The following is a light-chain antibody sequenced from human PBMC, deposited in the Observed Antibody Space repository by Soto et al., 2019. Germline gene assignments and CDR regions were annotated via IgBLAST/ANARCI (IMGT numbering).Light chain of an antibody. CDR1: QSAVSGF. V-gene: IGKV3-20*01. CDR3: QQYGTSPGFT. Sequence: EIVLTQSPGTLSLSPGERATLSCRASQSAVSGFLAWYQQKPGQAPRLLIDGASNRAPGIPERFSGSKSGTEATLTISGLEPEDFAVYYCQQYGTSPGFTFGPGTKVDIK. J-gene: IGKJ3*01. CDR2: GAS.